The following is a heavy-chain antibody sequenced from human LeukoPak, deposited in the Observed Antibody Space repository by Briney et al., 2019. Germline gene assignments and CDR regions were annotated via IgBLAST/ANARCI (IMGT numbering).Heavy chain of an antibody. CDR2: ITCDGGNL. CDR1: GFTFADYT. CDR3: AKGYTFHGVAHDSGYFDY. Sequence: GRSLRLSCVTSGFTFADYTMHWVRQVPGKGLEWLSGITCDGGNLAYADSVKGRFTISRDNAKNSLYLQMNSLRNEDMAFYFCAKGYTFHGVAHDSGYFDYWGQGTLVTVSS. J-gene: IGHJ4*02. D-gene: IGHD3-3*01. V-gene: IGHV3-9*03.